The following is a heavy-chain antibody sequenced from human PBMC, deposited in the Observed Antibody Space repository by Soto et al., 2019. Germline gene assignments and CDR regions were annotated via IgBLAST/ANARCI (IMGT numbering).Heavy chain of an antibody. D-gene: IGHD3-3*01. Sequence: PSETLSLTCTVSGASISGFYWSWIRKSAGKGLEWIGRIYATGTTDYNPSLKSRVMMSVDTSKKQFSLKLRSVTAADTAVYFCARVFDYWSGFYVYWGQGILVTVSS. CDR2: IYATGTT. V-gene: IGHV4-4*07. CDR1: GASISGFY. J-gene: IGHJ4*02. CDR3: ARVFDYWSGFYVY.